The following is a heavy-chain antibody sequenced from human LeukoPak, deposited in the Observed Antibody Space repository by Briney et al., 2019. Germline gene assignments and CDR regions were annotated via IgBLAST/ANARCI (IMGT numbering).Heavy chain of an antibody. J-gene: IGHJ4*02. CDR1: GFTVSSNY. CDR2: IYTGDST. Sequence: GGSLRLSCAASGFTVSSNYMCWVRQSPGKGLEWVSVIYTGDSTYYADSVKGRFTISRDDSKNTLYLQMTSLRAEDTAVYYCARDIGGSYAPGEYWGQGTLVTVSS. V-gene: IGHV3-53*01. CDR3: ARDIGGSYAPGEY. D-gene: IGHD1-26*01.